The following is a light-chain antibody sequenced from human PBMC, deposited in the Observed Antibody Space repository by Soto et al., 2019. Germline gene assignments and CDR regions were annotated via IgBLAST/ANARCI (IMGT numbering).Light chain of an antibody. CDR1: QTISSW. CDR2: DAS. J-gene: IGKJ1*01. CDR3: QQYNSYSPT. V-gene: IGKV1-5*01. Sequence: DIPMTQSPSTLSGSVGDRVTITCRASQTISSWLAWYQQKPGKAPKLLIYDASSLESGVPSRFSGSGSGTEFTLTISSLQPDDFATYYCQQYNSYSPTFGQGTKVDI.